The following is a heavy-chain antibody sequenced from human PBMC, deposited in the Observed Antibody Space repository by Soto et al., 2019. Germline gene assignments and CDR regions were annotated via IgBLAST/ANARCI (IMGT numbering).Heavy chain of an antibody. Sequence: SETLSLTCSVSGASIRNYYWHWVRQLPGKGLEWIGYVYTPDYTRYNSSLKSRVTISVDTSKNQFSLQLSSVTAADTAVYYCARAGHSSSSEGANWFDPWGQGTLVTVSS. CDR1: GASIRNYY. V-gene: IGHV4-4*08. D-gene: IGHD6-6*01. J-gene: IGHJ5*02. CDR2: VYTPDYT. CDR3: ARAGHSSSSEGANWFDP.